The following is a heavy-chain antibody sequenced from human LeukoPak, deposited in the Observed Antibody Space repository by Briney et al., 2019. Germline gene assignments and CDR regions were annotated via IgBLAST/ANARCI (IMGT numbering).Heavy chain of an antibody. CDR1: GFTVSSNY. Sequence: GGSLRLSCAASGFTVSSNYMSWVRQAPGKGLEWVSYISGSSGNIDYADSVKGRFTVSRDNAENSLYLQMNSLRDEDTAVYYCARDLNWAFDYWGQGTLVTVSS. CDR3: ARDLNWAFDY. D-gene: IGHD7-27*01. CDR2: ISGSSGNI. V-gene: IGHV3-48*02. J-gene: IGHJ4*02.